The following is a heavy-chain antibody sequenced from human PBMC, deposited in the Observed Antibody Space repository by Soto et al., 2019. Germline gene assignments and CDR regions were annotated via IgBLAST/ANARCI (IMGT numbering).Heavy chain of an antibody. CDR2: INHSGST. J-gene: IGHJ4*02. Sequence: QVQLQQWGAGLLRPSETLSLTCGVSGGSFSGFFWTWIRQPPGKGLEWIGEINHSGSTNYNLALKSRVTLSMDMSENQFSLSLTSVTAADTAVYYCVRGQWLPRGEYWGQGTLVTVSS. V-gene: IGHV4-34*01. CDR1: GGSFSGFF. D-gene: IGHD6-19*01. CDR3: VRGQWLPRGEY.